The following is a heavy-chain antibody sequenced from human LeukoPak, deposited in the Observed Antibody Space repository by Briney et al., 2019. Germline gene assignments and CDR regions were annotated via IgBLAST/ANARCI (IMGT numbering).Heavy chain of an antibody. Sequence: SETLSLTCTVSGGSTSSYYWSWIRQPPGKGLEWIGYIYYRGSTNYNLSLKSRVTISVDTSKSQFSLKLRSVTAADKAVYYCERTYYAFWSGYYTSWFDPWGQGTLVTVSS. J-gene: IGHJ5*02. CDR2: IYYRGST. CDR1: GGSTSSYY. CDR3: ERTYYAFWSGYYTSWFDP. D-gene: IGHD3-3*01. V-gene: IGHV4-59*08.